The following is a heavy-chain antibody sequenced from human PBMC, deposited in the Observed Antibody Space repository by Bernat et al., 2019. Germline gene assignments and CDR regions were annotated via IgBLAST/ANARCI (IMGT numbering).Heavy chain of an antibody. V-gene: IGHV4-34*01. Sequence: QVQLQQWGAGLLKPSETLSLTCAVYGGSFSGYYWSWIRQPPGKGLEWIGEINHSGSTNYNPSLKSRVTISVDTSKNQFSLKLSSVTAADTAVYYCARSDVVASDAFDIWGQGTMVTVSS. D-gene: IGHD2-15*01. J-gene: IGHJ3*02. CDR1: GGSFSGYY. CDR2: INHSGST. CDR3: ARSDVVASDAFDI.